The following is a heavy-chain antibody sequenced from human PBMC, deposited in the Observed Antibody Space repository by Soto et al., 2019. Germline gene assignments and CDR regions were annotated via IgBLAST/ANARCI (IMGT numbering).Heavy chain of an antibody. J-gene: IGHJ6*02. Sequence: PSETLSLTCTVSGGSISSYYWSWIRQPPGKGLEWIGYIYYSGSTNYNPSLKSRVTISVDRSKNQFSLKLSSVTAADTAVYYCARGVVTAPHYYCGRCRTDSYAMDVWGQGTTVTVSS. CDR3: ARGVVTAPHYYCGRCRTDSYAMDV. CDR1: GGSISSYY. CDR2: IYYSGST. V-gene: IGHV4-59*12. D-gene: IGHD3-3*01.